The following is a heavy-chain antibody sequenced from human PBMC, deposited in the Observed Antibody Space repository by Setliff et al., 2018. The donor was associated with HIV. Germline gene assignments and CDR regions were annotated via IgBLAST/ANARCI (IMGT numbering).Heavy chain of an antibody. CDR1: GGSFSGYY. Sequence: SETLSLTCAVYGGSFSGYYWTWFRQSPGKGLEWIGEINHSGSTNYNPSLKSRVNISVDTSKNQFSLKLSAVTAADTAVYYCARERWNYDYYYYGMDVWGQGTTVTVSS. J-gene: IGHJ6*02. CDR3: ARERWNYDYYYYGMDV. CDR2: INHSGST. D-gene: IGHD1-7*01. V-gene: IGHV4-34*01.